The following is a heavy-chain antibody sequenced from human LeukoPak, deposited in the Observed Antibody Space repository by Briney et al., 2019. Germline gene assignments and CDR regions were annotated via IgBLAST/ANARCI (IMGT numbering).Heavy chain of an antibody. Sequence: GESLKISCKGSGYSFTTYWIGWVRQMPGKGLEWMGIIYPGDSNTKYTPSFQGQVTILADKSISTAYLHWSSLKASDTAMYYCARCKSGDPYSVDFFDIWGQGTMVAVSS. CDR3: ARCKSGDPYSVDFFDI. V-gene: IGHV5-51*01. CDR2: IYPGDSNT. D-gene: IGHD2-21*02. J-gene: IGHJ3*02. CDR1: GYSFTTYW.